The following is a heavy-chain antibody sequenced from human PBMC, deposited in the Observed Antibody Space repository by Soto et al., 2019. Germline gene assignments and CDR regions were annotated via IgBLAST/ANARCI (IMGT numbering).Heavy chain of an antibody. Sequence: QVQLQESGPGLVKPSGTLSLTCAVSGGSISSSNWWSWVRQPPGKGLEWIGEIYHSGSTNYTPSLKSRVTISVDKSTNQFSLNLSSVTAADTAVYYCASRDGDYDYEVYWGQGTLVTVSS. V-gene: IGHV4-4*02. CDR1: GGSISSSNW. CDR3: ASRDGDYDYEVY. CDR2: IYHSGST. D-gene: IGHD4-17*01. J-gene: IGHJ4*02.